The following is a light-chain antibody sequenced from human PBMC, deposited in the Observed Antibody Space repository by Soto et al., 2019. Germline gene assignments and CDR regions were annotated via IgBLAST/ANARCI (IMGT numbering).Light chain of an antibody. V-gene: IGLV1-40*01. CDR1: SSNIGAGYD. Sequence: QSVLTQPPSVSGAPGQRVTISCTGSSSNIGAGYDVHWYQQLPGTAPKLLIYGNTNRPSGVPDRFSGSKSGTSASLAITVLQAEDEADYYCQSYDSNLSGPSFVFGTGTKLTVL. CDR2: GNT. CDR3: QSYDSNLSGPSFV. J-gene: IGLJ1*01.